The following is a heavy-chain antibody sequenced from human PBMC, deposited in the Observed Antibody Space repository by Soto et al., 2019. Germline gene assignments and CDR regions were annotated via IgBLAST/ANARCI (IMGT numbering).Heavy chain of an antibody. CDR3: ARDESAGSSIRY. D-gene: IGHD2-2*01. V-gene: IGHV3-21*01. CDR2: ITNSGNYI. J-gene: IGHJ4*02. CDR1: GSTFSSYG. Sequence: EVPVVESGGGLVKPGGSLRLSCTASGSTFSSYGMNWVRQAPGKGLEWVSSITNSGNYIYYADSVQGRFTISRDNARNSLYLQMNSLRAEDKAVYFCARDESAGSSIRYWGQGSLVTVSS.